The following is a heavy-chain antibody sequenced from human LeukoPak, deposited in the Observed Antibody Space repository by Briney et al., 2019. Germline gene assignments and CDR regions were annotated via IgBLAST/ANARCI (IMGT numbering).Heavy chain of an antibody. Sequence: SQTLSLTCAISGDSVSSNSAAWNWVRQSPSRGLEWLGRTFHRSKWYNDYAVFVKSRITINPDTSKNQFSLQLNSVTPEDTGVYYCKRGTSLGYYDFLGCWDYLGQGTLVNGSS. J-gene: IGHJ4*01. CDR1: GDSVSSNSAA. D-gene: IGHD3-3*01. CDR3: KRGTSLGYYDFLGCWDY. V-gene: IGHV6-1*01. CDR2: TFHRSKWYN.